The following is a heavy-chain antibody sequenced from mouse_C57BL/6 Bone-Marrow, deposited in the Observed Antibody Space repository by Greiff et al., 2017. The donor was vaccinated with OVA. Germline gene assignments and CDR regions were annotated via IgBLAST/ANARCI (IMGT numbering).Heavy chain of an antibody. CDR1: GYTFTSYW. D-gene: IGHD1-1*01. J-gene: IGHJ4*01. V-gene: IGHV1-72*01. CDR2: IDPNSGGT. CDR3: ARSRRDYYGRAMDY. Sequence: QVQLQQPGAELVKPGASVKLSCKASGYTFTSYWMHWVKQRPGRGLEGIGRIDPNSGGTKYNEKFKSKATLTVDKPSSTAYMQLSSLTSEDSAVYYCARSRRDYYGRAMDYWGQGTSVTVSS.